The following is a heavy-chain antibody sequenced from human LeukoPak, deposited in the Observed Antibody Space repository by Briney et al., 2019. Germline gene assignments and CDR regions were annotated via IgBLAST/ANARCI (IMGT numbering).Heavy chain of an antibody. J-gene: IGHJ5*02. CDR1: GFTFNTYS. V-gene: IGHV3-21*01. CDR3: ARDSLSSGIAAAGTPNWFDP. Sequence: GGSLRLSCAASGFTFNTYSMNWVRQAPGKGLEWVSSISSSSSYIYYADSVKGRFTISRDNAKNSLYLQMNSLRAEDTAVYYCARDSLSSGIAAAGTPNWFDPWGQGTLVTVSS. CDR2: ISSSSSYI. D-gene: IGHD6-13*01.